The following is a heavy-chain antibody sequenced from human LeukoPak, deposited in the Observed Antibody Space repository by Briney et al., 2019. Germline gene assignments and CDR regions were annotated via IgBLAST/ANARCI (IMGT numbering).Heavy chain of an antibody. CDR1: GGSISSTNYY. Sequence: SETLSLSCTVSGGSISSTNYYWGWIRQPPGKGLEWIGGIYYSGSTYYNPSLKSRVTISVDTSKNQFSLKLSSVTAADTAVYYCARVLSGNALGDYWGQGTLVTVSS. V-gene: IGHV4-39*07. CDR3: ARVLSGNALGDY. CDR2: IYYSGST. J-gene: IGHJ4*02. D-gene: IGHD4-23*01.